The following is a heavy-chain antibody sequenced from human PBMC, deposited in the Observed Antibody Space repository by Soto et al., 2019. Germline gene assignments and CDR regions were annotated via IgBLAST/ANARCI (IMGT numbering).Heavy chain of an antibody. D-gene: IGHD3-10*01. CDR3: AKDHRFGLESHFDY. V-gene: IGHV3-30*18. Sequence: PGGSLRLSCAASGFTFSSYGMHWVRQAPSKGLEWVAVISYDGSNKYYADSVKGRFTISRDNSKNTLYLQMNSLRAEDTAVYYCAKDHRFGLESHFDYWGQGTLVTVSS. CDR1: GFTFSSYG. CDR2: ISYDGSNK. J-gene: IGHJ4*02.